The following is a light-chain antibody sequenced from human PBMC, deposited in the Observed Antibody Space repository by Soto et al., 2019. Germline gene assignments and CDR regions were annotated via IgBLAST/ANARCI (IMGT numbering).Light chain of an antibody. CDR3: SSYGGSNNVI. J-gene: IGLJ2*01. CDR1: SSDVGGYNF. Sequence: QSVLTQPPSASGSPGQSVTISCTGTSSDVGGYNFVSWYQHHPGKAPKVMIHEVSKRPSGVPDRFSGSKSGNTASLTVSGLHAEDEADYYCSSYGGSNNVIFGGGTKVTVL. V-gene: IGLV2-8*01. CDR2: EVS.